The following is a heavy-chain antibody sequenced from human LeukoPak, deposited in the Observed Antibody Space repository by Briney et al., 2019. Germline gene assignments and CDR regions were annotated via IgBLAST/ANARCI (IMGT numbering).Heavy chain of an antibody. CDR2: ISSSSSYT. V-gene: IGHV3-11*05. J-gene: IGHJ4*02. Sequence: GGSLRLSCAASGFTFSDYYMSWIRQAPGKGLEWVSYISSSSSYTNYADSVKGRFTISRDNAKDSLYLQMNSLRAEDTAVYYCAREAYDSSGYPRYYFDYWGQGTLVTVSS. CDR1: GFTFSDYY. CDR3: AREAYDSSGYPRYYFDY. D-gene: IGHD3-22*01.